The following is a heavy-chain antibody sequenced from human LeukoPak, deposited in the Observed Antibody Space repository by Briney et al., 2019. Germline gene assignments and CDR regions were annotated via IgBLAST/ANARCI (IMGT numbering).Heavy chain of an antibody. V-gene: IGHV3-13*04. CDR2: IGTAGDT. Sequence: GGSLRLSCAASGFTFSSYDMHWVRHATGKGLEWVSAIGTAGDTYYPGSVKGRFTISRENAKNSLYLQMNSLRAGDTAVYYCARASTHYGMDVWGQGTTVTVSS. D-gene: IGHD2-2*01. CDR3: ARASTHYGMDV. J-gene: IGHJ6*02. CDR1: GFTFSSYD.